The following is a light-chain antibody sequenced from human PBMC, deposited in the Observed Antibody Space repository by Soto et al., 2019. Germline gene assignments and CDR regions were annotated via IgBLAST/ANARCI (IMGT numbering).Light chain of an antibody. J-gene: IGLJ3*02. V-gene: IGLV2-14*01. Sequence: QSALTQPASVSGSPGQTIIISCTGTSSDIGGSNSVSWYQQHPDRAPKLILFDVSHRPSKIPDRFSGSQSGTTAFLTISGLQAVDEADYYCSSSSTSGTLVVFGVGTKLTVL. CDR2: DVS. CDR1: SSDIGGSNS. CDR3: SSSSTSGTLVV.